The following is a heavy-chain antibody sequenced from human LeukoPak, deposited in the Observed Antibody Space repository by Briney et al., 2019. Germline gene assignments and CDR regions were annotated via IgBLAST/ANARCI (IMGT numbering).Heavy chain of an antibody. Sequence: SETLSLTCTVSGYSISSGYYWGWIRQPPGKGLEWIGSIYHSGSTYYNPSLKSRVTISVDTSKNQFSLKLSSVTAADTAAYYCARSEITFGGVIVIFDYWGQGTLVTVSS. CDR3: ARSEITFGGVIVIFDY. J-gene: IGHJ4*02. CDR2: IYHSGST. CDR1: GYSISSGYY. D-gene: IGHD3-16*02. V-gene: IGHV4-38-2*02.